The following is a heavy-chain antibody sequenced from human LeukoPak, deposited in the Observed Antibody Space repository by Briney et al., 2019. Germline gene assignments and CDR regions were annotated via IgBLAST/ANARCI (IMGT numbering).Heavy chain of an antibody. J-gene: IGHJ4*02. CDR1: GFTFSNYE. CDR2: IGSAGSTI. D-gene: IGHD6-13*01. V-gene: IGHV3-48*03. Sequence: PGGSLRLSCVASGFTFSNYEMNWVRQAPGKGLEWISYIGSAGSTIYYADSLKGRFTISRDNAKNSLYLQLNSLRAEDTAVYYCAREKQVLEDYFDCWGQGTLATVSS. CDR3: AREKQVLEDYFDC.